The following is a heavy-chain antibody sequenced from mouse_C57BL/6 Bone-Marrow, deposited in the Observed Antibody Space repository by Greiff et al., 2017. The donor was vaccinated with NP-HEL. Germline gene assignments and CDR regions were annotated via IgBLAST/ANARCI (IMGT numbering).Heavy chain of an antibody. V-gene: IGHV1-81*01. D-gene: IGHD1-1*01. Sequence: QVQLKESGAELARPGASVKLSCKASGYTFTSYGISWVKQRTGQGLEWIGEIYPRSGNTYYNEKFKGKATLTADKSSSTAYMELRSLTSEDSAVYFCARRPYGSSPSYWGQGTSVTVSS. J-gene: IGHJ4*01. CDR2: IYPRSGNT. CDR1: GYTFTSYG. CDR3: ARRPYGSSPSY.